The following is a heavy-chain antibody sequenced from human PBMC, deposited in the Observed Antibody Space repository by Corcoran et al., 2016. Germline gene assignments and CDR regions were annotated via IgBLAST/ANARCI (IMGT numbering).Heavy chain of an antibody. J-gene: IGHJ1*01. Sequence: QVQLVQSGAEVKKPGSSVKVSCKASGGTFSSYAISWVRQAPGQGLEWMGGIIPIFGTANYAQKFQGRVTITADESTSTAYMELSSLRSEDTAVYYCARGGYYYDSSGYYLDFQHWGQGTLVTVSS. CDR3: ARGGYYYDSSGYYLDFQH. CDR1: GGTFSSYA. V-gene: IGHV1-69*01. CDR2: IIPIFGTA. D-gene: IGHD3-22*01.